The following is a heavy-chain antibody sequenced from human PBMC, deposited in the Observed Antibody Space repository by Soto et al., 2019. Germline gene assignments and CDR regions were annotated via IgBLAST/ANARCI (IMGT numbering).Heavy chain of an antibody. V-gene: IGHV3-33*01. CDR2: IWYDGGNK. CDR3: ARDGQWLPRDGLRSSYYFDY. Sequence: QVQLVESGGGVVQPGRSLRLSCAASGFNFSSYVMHWVRQAPGKGLEWVAVIWYDGGNKYYADSVKGRFTISRDNSKNTLYLQMNSLRAEDMAVYYCARDGQWLPRDGLRSSYYFDYWCQGTLVTVSS. D-gene: IGHD6-19*01. J-gene: IGHJ4*02. CDR1: GFNFSSYV.